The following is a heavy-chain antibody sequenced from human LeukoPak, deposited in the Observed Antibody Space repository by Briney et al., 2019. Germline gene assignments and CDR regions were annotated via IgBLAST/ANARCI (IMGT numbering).Heavy chain of an antibody. D-gene: IGHD3-10*01. CDR1: GYTFTGYY. V-gene: IGHV1-2*02. Sequence: ASVKVSCKASGYTFTGYYMHWVRQAPGQGLEWMGWINPNSGGTNYAQKFQGRVTMTRDTSISTTYMELSRLRSDDTAVYYCARDLSEGIRSSYYYMDVWGKGTTVTVSS. CDR2: INPNSGGT. CDR3: ARDLSEGIRSSYYYMDV. J-gene: IGHJ6*03.